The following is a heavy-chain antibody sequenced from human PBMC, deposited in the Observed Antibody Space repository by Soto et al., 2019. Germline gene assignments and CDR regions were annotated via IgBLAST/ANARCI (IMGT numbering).Heavy chain of an antibody. CDR1: GGTFSSYA. J-gene: IGHJ3*02. CDR2: IIPIFGTA. CDR3: ARDHGYSSSWYFAFDI. V-gene: IGHV1-69*01. D-gene: IGHD6-13*01. Sequence: QVQLVQSGAEVKKPGSSVKVSCKASGGTFSSYAISWVRQAPGQGLEWMGGIIPIFGTANYAQKFHGRVTITADESTSTAYMELSSLRSEDTAVYYCARDHGYSSSWYFAFDIWGQGTMVTVSS.